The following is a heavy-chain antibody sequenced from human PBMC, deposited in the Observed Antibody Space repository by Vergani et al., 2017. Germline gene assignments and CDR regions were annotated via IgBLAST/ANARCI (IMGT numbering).Heavy chain of an antibody. J-gene: IGHJ4*02. CDR3: AKDLVSSTSSLYFDY. Sequence: EVQLVESGGGLVQPGGSLRLSCAAFGFTFSSYSMNWVRQAPGKGLEWVSYISSSSNIIHYADSVKGRFTISRDNAKNALYLQMNSLRAEDTAVYYCAKDLVSSTSSLYFDYWGQGTLVTVPS. CDR2: ISSSSNII. D-gene: IGHD6-6*01. CDR1: GFTFSSYS. V-gene: IGHV3-48*01.